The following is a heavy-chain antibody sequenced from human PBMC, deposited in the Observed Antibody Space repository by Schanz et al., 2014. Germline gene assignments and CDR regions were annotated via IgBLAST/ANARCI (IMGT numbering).Heavy chain of an antibody. CDR2: ISSDVNST. CDR3: VKPIKFRGGYTFEG. V-gene: IGHV3-64D*06. D-gene: IGHD6-25*01. J-gene: IGHJ4*02. Sequence: EVQLVESGGALVQPGGSLRLSCSVSGFTFSSYTMHWVRQAPGKGLEYVSAISSDVNSTYYADSVKNRFTISRDNSKNTLYLHISSLRLDDTAVYYCVKPIKFRGGYTFEGWGQGTLVTFSS. CDR1: GFTFSSYT.